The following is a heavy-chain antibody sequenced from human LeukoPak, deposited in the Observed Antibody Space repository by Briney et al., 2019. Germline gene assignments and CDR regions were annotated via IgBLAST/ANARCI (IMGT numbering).Heavy chain of an antibody. J-gene: IGHJ4*02. Sequence: SVKVSCKAHGGTFNNDGISWVRQAPGQGLEWMGRIIPALNIVNYAQKFQGRVTITADKFTNTAYMELSSLRVEDTAVYYCARAGTPGSTDYWGQGTLVTVSS. V-gene: IGHV1-69*04. D-gene: IGHD1-1*01. CDR2: IIPALNIV. CDR1: GGTFNNDG. CDR3: ARAGTPGSTDY.